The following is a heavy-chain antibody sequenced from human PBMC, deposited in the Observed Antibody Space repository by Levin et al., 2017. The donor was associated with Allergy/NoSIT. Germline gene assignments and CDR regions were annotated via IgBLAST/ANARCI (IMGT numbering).Heavy chain of an antibody. V-gene: IGHV3-7*01. CDR3: ARGQGMSTIFDY. CDR2: IKQDGSEK. Sequence: RAGGSLRLSCAASGFTFSSYWMNWVRQAPGKGLEWVANIKQDGSEKYYVDSVKGRFTISRDNAKNSLYLQMSSLRAEDTAVYYCARGQGMSTIFDYWGQGTLVTVSS. CDR1: GFTFSSYW. J-gene: IGHJ4*02. D-gene: IGHD5-24*01.